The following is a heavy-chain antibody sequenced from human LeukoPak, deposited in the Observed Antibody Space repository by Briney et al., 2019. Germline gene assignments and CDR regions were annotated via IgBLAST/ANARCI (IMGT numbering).Heavy chain of an antibody. J-gene: IGHJ4*02. D-gene: IGHD3-10*01. CDR1: DDSISSSDYY. V-gene: IGHV4-39*01. CDR3: ARHGGSGAPDN. CDR2: IYYTGST. Sequence: SETLSLTCTVSDDSISSSDYYWDWIRQPPGKGLEWIGSIYYTGSTHYNPSLKSRVTISVDTSKNHSSLKLNSVTATDTAVYYCARHGGSGAPDNWGQGTLVTVSS.